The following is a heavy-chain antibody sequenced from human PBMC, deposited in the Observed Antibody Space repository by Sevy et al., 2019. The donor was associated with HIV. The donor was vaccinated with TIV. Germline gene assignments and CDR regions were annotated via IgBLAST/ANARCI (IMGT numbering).Heavy chain of an antibody. D-gene: IGHD3-10*01. V-gene: IGHV1-18*01. Sequence: ASVKVSCKASGYTFASEGISWVRQAPGQGLEWMGWIGAYNGNANSAQKLQGRVTMTTDTSTSTAYMELSSLRSDDTVIYYCARVPTYYYGSATYFESWGQGTLVTVSS. CDR2: IGAYNGNA. CDR1: GYTFASEG. J-gene: IGHJ4*02. CDR3: ARVPTYYYGSATYFES.